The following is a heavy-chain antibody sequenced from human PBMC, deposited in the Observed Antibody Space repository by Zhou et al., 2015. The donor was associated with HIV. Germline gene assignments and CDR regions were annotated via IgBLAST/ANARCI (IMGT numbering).Heavy chain of an antibody. J-gene: IGHJ4*02. CDR2: IIPILGIA. D-gene: IGHD4-17*01. Sequence: QVQLVQSGAEVKKPGSSVKVSCKASGGTFSSYTISWVRQAPGQGLEWMGRIIPILGIANYAQKFQGRVTITADKSTSTAYMELSSLRSEDTAVYYCASSSRGHGDYCVYWGQGTLVTVSS. CDR1: GGTFSSYT. CDR3: ASSSRGHGDYCVY. V-gene: IGHV1-69*02.